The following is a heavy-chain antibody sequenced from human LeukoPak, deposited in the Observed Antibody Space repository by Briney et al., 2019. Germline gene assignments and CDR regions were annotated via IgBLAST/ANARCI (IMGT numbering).Heavy chain of an antibody. CDR3: AKSGGYGYYFDY. Sequence: GGPLRLSCAASGFTFSSYGIHWVRQAPGKGLEWVAVISYDGSNKYYADSVKGRFTISRDNSKNTLYLQMNSLRTEDTAVYYCAKSGGYGYYFDYWGQGTLVTVSS. D-gene: IGHD3-22*01. CDR1: GFTFSSYG. CDR2: ISYDGSNK. V-gene: IGHV3-30*18. J-gene: IGHJ4*02.